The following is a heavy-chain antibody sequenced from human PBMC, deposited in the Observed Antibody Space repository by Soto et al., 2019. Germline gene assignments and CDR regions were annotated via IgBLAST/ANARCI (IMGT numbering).Heavy chain of an antibody. CDR1: GFTLSSEW. CDR2: IKQDGSEK. Sequence: GGSLRLSCAASGFTLSSEWMSWVRQAPGKGLEWVANIKQDGSEKHYVDSVKGRFSISRDNAKNSLYLQMNSLRAEDTAVYFCASGTQESWGQGTLVTVSS. D-gene: IGHD1-1*01. CDR3: ASGTQES. J-gene: IGHJ5*02. V-gene: IGHV3-7*05.